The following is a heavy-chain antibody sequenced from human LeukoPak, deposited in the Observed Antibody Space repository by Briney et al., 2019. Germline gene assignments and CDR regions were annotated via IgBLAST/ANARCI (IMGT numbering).Heavy chain of an antibody. Sequence: SETLSLTCTVSGYSISSGYYWGWIRQPPGKGLGWIGSIYHSGSTYYNPSLKSRVTISVDTSKNQFSLKLSSVTAADTAVYYCARAAPRHLDYWGQGTLVTVSS. J-gene: IGHJ4*02. CDR2: IYHSGST. CDR3: ARAAPRHLDY. V-gene: IGHV4-38-2*02. CDR1: GYSISSGYY.